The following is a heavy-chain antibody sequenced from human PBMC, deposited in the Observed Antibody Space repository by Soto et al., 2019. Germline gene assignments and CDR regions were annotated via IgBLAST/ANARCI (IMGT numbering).Heavy chain of an antibody. V-gene: IGHV3-23*01. CDR3: AKSHYFGSGSFALAT. Sequence: XGSLRLSCAGSGFTLSSKAMSWVRQAPGKGLDWVSIVSGDGYASDYADSVQGRFTVSRQNSKNTLYLQMNSLRAEDTAVYYCAKSHYFGSGSFALATWGQGTLVTVSS. CDR1: GFTLSSKA. J-gene: IGHJ4*03. CDR2: VSGDGYAS. D-gene: IGHD3-10*01.